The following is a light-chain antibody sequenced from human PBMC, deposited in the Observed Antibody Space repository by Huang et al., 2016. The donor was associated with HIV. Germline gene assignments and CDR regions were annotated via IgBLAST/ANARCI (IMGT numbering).Light chain of an antibody. CDR1: QSLRHRNGLNY. Sequence: DVVMTQSPLSLHVPPGEPASNSCRSSQSLRHRNGLNYLGCYLQKPGQSPQLLIHLGSSRASGGPDRFSGGGSGTDFSLNISRVEAEDAGIYYCMEALQTPYTFGQGTKLEIK. V-gene: IGKV2-28*01. J-gene: IGKJ2*01. CDR3: MEALQTPYT. CDR2: LGS.